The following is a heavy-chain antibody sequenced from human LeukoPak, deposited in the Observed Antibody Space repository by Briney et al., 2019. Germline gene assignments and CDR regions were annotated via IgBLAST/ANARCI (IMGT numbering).Heavy chain of an antibody. CDR3: ARSSRRFIVVVVAASDAFDI. Sequence: PGGSLRLSCAASGFTFSSYAMHWVRQAPGKGLEWVAVISYDGSNKYYADSVKGRFTISRDNSKNTLYLQMNSLRAEDTAVYYCARSSRRFIVVVVAASDAFDIWGQGTMVTVSS. D-gene: IGHD2-15*01. J-gene: IGHJ3*02. V-gene: IGHV3-30*04. CDR2: ISYDGSNK. CDR1: GFTFSSYA.